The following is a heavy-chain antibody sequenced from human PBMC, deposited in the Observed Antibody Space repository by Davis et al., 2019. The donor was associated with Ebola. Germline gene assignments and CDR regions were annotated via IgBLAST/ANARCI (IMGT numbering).Heavy chain of an antibody. CDR1: GLDFDDYG. Sequence: PGGSLRLSCEASGLDFDDYGMSWVRQVPGRGLEWVSHINWNNDNIYYADSVKGRFTISRDNAKNSLYLQMNSLRADDTAFYYCATSLGFCDGSVCLEGGYYFESWGQGILVTVSS. CDR3: ATSLGFCDGSVCLEGGYYFES. J-gene: IGHJ4*02. D-gene: IGHD2-8*02. CDR2: INWNNDNI. V-gene: IGHV3-20*04.